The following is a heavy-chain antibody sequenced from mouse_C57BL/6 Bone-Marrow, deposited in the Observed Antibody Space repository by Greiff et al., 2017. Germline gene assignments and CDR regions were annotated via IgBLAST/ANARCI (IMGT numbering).Heavy chain of an antibody. CDR3: ARWGYGSSYYFDY. CDR1: GYSITSDYA. J-gene: IGHJ2*01. CDR2: ISYSGST. D-gene: IGHD1-1*01. V-gene: IGHV3-2*02. Sequence: EVKLMESGPGLVKPSQSLSLTCTVTGYSITSDYAWNWIRQFPGNKLEWMGYISYSGSTSYNPSLKSRISITRDTSKNQFFLQLNSVTTEDTATYDCARWGYGSSYYFDYWGQGTTLTVSS.